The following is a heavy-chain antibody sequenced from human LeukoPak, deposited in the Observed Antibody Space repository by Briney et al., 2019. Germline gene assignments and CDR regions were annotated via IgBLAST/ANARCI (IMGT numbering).Heavy chain of an antibody. D-gene: IGHD6-25*01. J-gene: IGHJ6*03. CDR2: INWNGGST. V-gene: IGHV3-20*04. Sequence: PGGSLRLSCAVSGFTVSGNYMSWVRQAPGKGLEWVSGINWNGGSTDYADSVKGRFTISRDNAKNSLYLQMNSLRAEDTALYYCARSDSSGYYYYMDVWGKGTTVTVSS. CDR3: ARSDSSGYYYYMDV. CDR1: GFTVSGNY.